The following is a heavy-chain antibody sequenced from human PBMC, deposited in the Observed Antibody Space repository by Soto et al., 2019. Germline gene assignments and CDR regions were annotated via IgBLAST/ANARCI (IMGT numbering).Heavy chain of an antibody. CDR3: ARDYRIQWLVSTQYYYYGMDV. CDR2: ISYDGSNK. Sequence: GGYLRLSCAASGFTFSSYAMHWVRQAPGKGLEWVAVISYDGSNKYYADSVKGRFTISRDNSKNTLYLQMNSLGAEDTAVYYCARDYRIQWLVSTQYYYYGMDVWGQGTTVTVSS. D-gene: IGHD6-19*01. V-gene: IGHV3-30-3*01. CDR1: GFTFSSYA. J-gene: IGHJ6*02.